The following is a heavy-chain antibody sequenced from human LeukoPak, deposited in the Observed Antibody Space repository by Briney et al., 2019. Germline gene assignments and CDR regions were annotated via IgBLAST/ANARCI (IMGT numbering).Heavy chain of an antibody. J-gene: IGHJ4*02. Sequence: GGSLRLSCAASGFTFSSYWMSWVRQAPGKGLEWVANIKQDGSEKYYVDSVKGRFTISRDNAKNSLYLQMNSLRAEDTAAYYCARGQRVLLWFGELFDYWGQGTLVTVSS. D-gene: IGHD3-10*01. V-gene: IGHV3-7*05. CDR1: GFTFSSYW. CDR3: ARGQRVLLWFGELFDY. CDR2: IKQDGSEK.